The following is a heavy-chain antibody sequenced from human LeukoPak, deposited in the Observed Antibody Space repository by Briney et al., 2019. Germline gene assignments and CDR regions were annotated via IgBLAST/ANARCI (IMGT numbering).Heavy chain of an antibody. CDR1: GASISRHY. CDR3: ARGSTRADDY. CDR2: VYHDGTT. D-gene: IGHD2/OR15-2a*01. V-gene: IGHV4-59*11. Sequence: SETLSLTCTVSGASISRHYWSWIRQPPGKGLEWIGYVYHDGTTNYNPSLKSRVAISIETSRNQLSLKLSSMTAADTAVYYCARGSTRADDYWGQGILVTVSS. J-gene: IGHJ4*02.